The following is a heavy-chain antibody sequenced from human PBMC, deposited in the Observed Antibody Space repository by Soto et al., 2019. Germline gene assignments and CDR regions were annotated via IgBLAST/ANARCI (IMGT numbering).Heavy chain of an antibody. CDR2: ISGSGGST. Sequence: EVQLLESGGGLVQPGGSLRLSCAASGFTFSSYAMSWVRQTPGKGLEWVSAISGSGGSTYYADSVKGRFTISRDNSKNTLYLQMNSLRAEDTAVYYCAKSHLLWPTRNYFDYWGQGTLVTVSS. V-gene: IGHV3-23*01. CDR3: AKSHLLWPTRNYFDY. CDR1: GFTFSSYA. D-gene: IGHD2-21*01. J-gene: IGHJ4*02.